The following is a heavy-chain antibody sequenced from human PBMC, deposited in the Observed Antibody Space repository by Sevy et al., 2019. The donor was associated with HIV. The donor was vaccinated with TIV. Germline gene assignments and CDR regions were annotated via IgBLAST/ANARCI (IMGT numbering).Heavy chain of an antibody. D-gene: IGHD3-10*01. CDR2: MKPDGSEK. CDR1: GFTFKNYW. Sequence: GGSLRLSCVASGFTFKNYWLNWVRQAPGKGLEWVANMKPDGSEKYYSDSVTGRFTISRDNAKNSLFLQMNSLRVEDTAVYYCARSDEDGPQLVWYGELLSNFDYWGQGNLVTVSS. CDR3: ARSDEDGPQLVWYGELLSNFDY. V-gene: IGHV3-7*01. J-gene: IGHJ4*02.